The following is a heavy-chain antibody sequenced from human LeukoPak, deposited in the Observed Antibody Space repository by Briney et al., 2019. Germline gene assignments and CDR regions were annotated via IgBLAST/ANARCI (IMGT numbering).Heavy chain of an antibody. CDR1: GYTFTSYY. CDR3: ARDEPGGIAAAGFDY. Sequence: ASVNVSCKASGYTFTSYYMHWVRRAPGQGLEWMGIINPSGGSTSYAQKFQGRVTMTRDTSTSTVYMELSSLRSEDTAVYYCARDEPGGIAAAGFDYWGQGTLVTVSS. D-gene: IGHD6-13*01. CDR2: INPSGGST. J-gene: IGHJ4*02. V-gene: IGHV1-46*01.